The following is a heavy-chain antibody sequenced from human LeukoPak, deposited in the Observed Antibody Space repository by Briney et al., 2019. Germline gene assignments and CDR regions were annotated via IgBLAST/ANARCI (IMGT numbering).Heavy chain of an antibody. CDR1: GFTFSSYS. D-gene: IGHD3-3*01. Sequence: GGSLRLSCAASGFTFSSYSMNWVRQAPGKGLEWVSSISSSSSYIYYADSVKGRFTISRDNAKNSLYLQMNSLRAEDTAVYYCARVSYYDFWGGYSYYYYYYMDVWGKGTTVTVSS. CDR3: ARVSYYDFWGGYSYYYYYYMDV. V-gene: IGHV3-21*01. J-gene: IGHJ6*03. CDR2: ISSSSSYI.